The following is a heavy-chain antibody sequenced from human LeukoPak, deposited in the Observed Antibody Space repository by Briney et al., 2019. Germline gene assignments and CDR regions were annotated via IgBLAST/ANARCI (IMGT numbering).Heavy chain of an antibody. CDR3: ARSYYYDQGWFDP. Sequence: AASVKVSCKASGCTFTGYYMHWVRQAPGQGLEWMGWINPNSGGTNYAQKFQGRVTMTRDTSISTAYMELSRLRSDDTAVYYCARSYYYDQGWFDPWGQGTLVTVSS. V-gene: IGHV1-2*02. D-gene: IGHD3-22*01. J-gene: IGHJ5*02. CDR1: GCTFTGYY. CDR2: INPNSGGT.